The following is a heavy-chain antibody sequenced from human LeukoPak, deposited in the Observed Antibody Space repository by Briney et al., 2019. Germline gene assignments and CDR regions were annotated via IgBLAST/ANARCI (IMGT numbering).Heavy chain of an antibody. CDR2: IYYSGTT. V-gene: IGHV4-59*01. CDR3: AKGRASHEY. D-gene: IGHD3-16*01. CDR1: GASISSYY. J-gene: IGHJ4*02. Sequence: SETLSLTCTVSGASISSYYWSWIRQPPGKGLEWIGSIYYSGTTNYNLSLKSRVTISIDTSKNQFSLELTSVTAADTAVFYCAKGRASHEYWGQGILVTVSS.